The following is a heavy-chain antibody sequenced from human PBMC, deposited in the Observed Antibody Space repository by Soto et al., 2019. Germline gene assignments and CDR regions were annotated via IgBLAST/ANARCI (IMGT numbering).Heavy chain of an antibody. Sequence: QVQLVQSGAEVKKPWSSVKVSCKASGDTFSSYAISWVRQAPGQGLEWMGGVIPIFGTANYAQKFQGRVTITADETTSTAYMGLSRLRSEDTVVYYCARAWREGSYSNSFDYWGQGTLVTVSS. CDR2: VIPIFGTA. CDR1: GDTFSSYA. J-gene: IGHJ4*02. D-gene: IGHD3-10*01. V-gene: IGHV1-69*01. CDR3: ARAWREGSYSNSFDY.